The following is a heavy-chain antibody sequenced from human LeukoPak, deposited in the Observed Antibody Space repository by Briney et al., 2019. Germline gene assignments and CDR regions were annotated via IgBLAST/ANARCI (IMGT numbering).Heavy chain of an antibody. V-gene: IGHV4-59*01. CDR2: IYYSGST. D-gene: IGHD5-12*01. Sequence: PSETLSLTCTVSGGSISSYYWSWIRQPPGKGLDWIGYIYYSGSTNYNPSLKSRVTISVDTSKNQFSLKLSSVTAADTAVYYCAREKRHGGMSGYDWGGLVDAFDIWGQGTMVTVSS. CDR3: AREKRHGGMSGYDWGGLVDAFDI. CDR1: GGSISSYY. J-gene: IGHJ3*02.